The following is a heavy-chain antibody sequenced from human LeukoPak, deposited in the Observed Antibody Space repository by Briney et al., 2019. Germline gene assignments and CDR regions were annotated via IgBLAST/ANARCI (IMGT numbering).Heavy chain of an antibody. CDR3: ARDRIGYCTNGVCYTSSSSSWYWFDP. V-gene: IGHV4-4*07. J-gene: IGHJ5*02. CDR2: IYTSGST. D-gene: IGHD2-8*01. Sequence: SETLSLTCTVSGGSISSYYWSWIRQPAGKGLEWIGRIYTSGSTNYHPSLKSRVTMSVDTSKNQFSLKLSSVTAADTAVYYCARDRIGYCTNGVCYTSSSSSWYWFDPWGQGTLVTVSS. CDR1: GGSISSYY.